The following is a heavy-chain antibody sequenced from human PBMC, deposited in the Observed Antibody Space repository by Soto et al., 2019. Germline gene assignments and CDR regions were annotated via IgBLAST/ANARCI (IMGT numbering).Heavy chain of an antibody. D-gene: IGHD6-13*01. Sequence: PGGSLRLSCAASGFTFSSDSMNWVRQAPGKGLEWVSSISSSSSYIYYADSVKGRFTISRDNAKNSLYLQMNSLRDEDTAVYYCARTIAAAGLYYYYGMDVWGQGTTVTVSS. J-gene: IGHJ6*02. CDR1: GFTFSSDS. V-gene: IGHV3-21*01. CDR2: ISSSSSYI. CDR3: ARTIAAAGLYYYYGMDV.